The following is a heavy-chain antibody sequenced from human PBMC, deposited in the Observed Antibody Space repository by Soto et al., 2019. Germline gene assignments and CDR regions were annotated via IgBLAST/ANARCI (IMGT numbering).Heavy chain of an antibody. J-gene: IGHJ5*02. D-gene: IGHD3-10*01. CDR1: GLSLSTSGVG. V-gene: IGHV2-5*02. CDR2: LYWDDDK. Sequence: QITLKESGPTLVKPTQTLTLTCTFSGLSLSTSGVGVGWIRQPPGKALEWLALLYWDDDKRYRPSLKSRLTITTDTSKNQVVLTLSNMDHVDTATYYCVSGSFPNWFDPWGQGILVRVSS. CDR3: VSGSFPNWFDP.